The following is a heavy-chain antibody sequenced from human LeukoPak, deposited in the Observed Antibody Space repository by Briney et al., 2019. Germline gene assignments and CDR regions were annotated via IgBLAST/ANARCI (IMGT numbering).Heavy chain of an antibody. J-gene: IGHJ4*02. CDR2: INPSGGGT. CDR1: GYTFTSYY. CDR3: ARLGLEDGGYGGDQEY. D-gene: IGHD4-23*01. V-gene: IGHV1-46*01. Sequence: ASVKVSCKASGYTFTSYYMHWVRQAPGQGLEWMGIINPSGGGTSYAQKFQGRVTMTRDMSTSTVYMDLSSLRSEDTAVYYCARLGLEDGGYGGDQEYWGQGTLVTVSS.